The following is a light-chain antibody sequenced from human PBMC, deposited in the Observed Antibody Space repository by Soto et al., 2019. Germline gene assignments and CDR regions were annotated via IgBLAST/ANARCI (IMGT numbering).Light chain of an antibody. V-gene: IGKV1-39*01. CDR2: AAS. Sequence: DIQMTQSPSSLSASVGDRVTISCRASQSIRNYVSWYQQKPGTAPKLLIRAASTLQSGVPTSFSGSESGTDFTLTISSLQIEDFATYYCQQTDSTPQTFGQGTNVEI. CDR1: QSIRNY. CDR3: QQTDSTPQT. J-gene: IGKJ1*01.